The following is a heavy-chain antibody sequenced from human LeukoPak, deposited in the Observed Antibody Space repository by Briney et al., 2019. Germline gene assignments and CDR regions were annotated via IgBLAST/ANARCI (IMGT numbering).Heavy chain of an antibody. V-gene: IGHV5-51*01. CDR1: GYSFTSYW. D-gene: IGHD1-26*01. CDR3: ARNIRASYSGSPLHFDY. J-gene: IGHJ4*02. Sequence: GESLKISCKGSGYSFTSYWIGWVRQMPGKGLEWMGIIYPGDSDTRYSPSFQGQVTISADKSISTAYLQWSSLKASDTAMYCCARNIRASYSGSPLHFDYWGQGTLVTVSS. CDR2: IYPGDSDT.